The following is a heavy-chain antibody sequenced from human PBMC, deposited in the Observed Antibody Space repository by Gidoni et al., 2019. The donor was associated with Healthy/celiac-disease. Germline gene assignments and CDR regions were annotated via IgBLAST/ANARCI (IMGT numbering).Heavy chain of an antibody. J-gene: IGHJ5*02. Sequence: EVQLVESGGGLVKPGGSLRLSCAASGFTFSSYSMNWVRQAPGKGLEWVSSISSSSSYIYYADSVKGRFTISRDNAKNSLYLQMNSLRAEDTAVYYCALLGYCTNGVCPWGQGTLVTVSS. CDR1: GFTFSSYS. CDR2: ISSSSSYI. V-gene: IGHV3-21*01. CDR3: ALLGYCTNGVCP. D-gene: IGHD2-8*01.